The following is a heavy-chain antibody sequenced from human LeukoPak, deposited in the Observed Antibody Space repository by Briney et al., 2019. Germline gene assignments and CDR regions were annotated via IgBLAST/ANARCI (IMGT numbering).Heavy chain of an antibody. CDR3: ARLIGRLRYFDWPDFDY. J-gene: IGHJ4*02. Sequence: SETLSLTCTVSGGSISSYYWSWIRQPPGKGLEWIGYIYYSGSTNYNPSLKSRVTISVDTSKNQFSLKLSSVTAADTAVYYCARLIGRLRYFDWPDFDYWGQGTLVTVSS. CDR2: IYYSGST. V-gene: IGHV4-59*01. D-gene: IGHD3-9*01. CDR1: GGSISSYY.